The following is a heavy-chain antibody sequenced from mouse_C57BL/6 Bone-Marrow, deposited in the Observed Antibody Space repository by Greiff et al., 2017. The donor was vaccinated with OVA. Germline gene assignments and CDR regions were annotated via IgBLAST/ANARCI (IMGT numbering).Heavy chain of an antibody. D-gene: IGHD2-4*01. CDR3: ARRGSTMITRWYFDV. CDR2: INPNNGGT. CDR1: GYTFTDYN. J-gene: IGHJ1*03. Sequence: VQLKESGPELVKPGASVKIPCKASGYTFTDYNMDWVKQSHGKSLEWIGDINPNNGGTIYNQKFKGKATLTVDKSSSTAYMELRSLTSEDTAVYYCARRGSTMITRWYFDVWGTGTTVTVSS. V-gene: IGHV1-18*01.